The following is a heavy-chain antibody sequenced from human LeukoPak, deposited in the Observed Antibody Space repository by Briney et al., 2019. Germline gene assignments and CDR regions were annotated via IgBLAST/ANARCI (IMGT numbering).Heavy chain of an antibody. Sequence: ASVKVSCKASGGTFSSYAISWVRQAPGQGLEWMGWINPNSGGTNYAQKLQGRVTMTTDTSTSTAYMELRSLRSDDTAVYYCASMSSSWYWFDPWGQGTLVTVSS. CDR3: ASMSSSWYWFDP. D-gene: IGHD6-13*01. V-gene: IGHV1-18*01. CDR2: INPNSGGT. J-gene: IGHJ5*02. CDR1: GGTFSSYA.